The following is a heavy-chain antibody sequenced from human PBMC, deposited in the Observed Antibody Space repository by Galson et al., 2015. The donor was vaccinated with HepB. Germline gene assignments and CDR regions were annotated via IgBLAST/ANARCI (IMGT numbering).Heavy chain of an antibody. V-gene: IGHV1-2*06. D-gene: IGHD6-6*01. CDR3: ARLRRYSRSSQVDD. CDR2: LNPNSGGT. J-gene: IGHJ4*02. CDR1: GGTFSISA. Sequence: SVKVSCKASGGTFSISAITWVRQAPGHGLEWMGRLNPNSGGTSYAQNFQGRVTMTRDTSITTAYMELRRLRSDDTAVYYCARLRRYSRSSQVDDWGQGALVTVSS.